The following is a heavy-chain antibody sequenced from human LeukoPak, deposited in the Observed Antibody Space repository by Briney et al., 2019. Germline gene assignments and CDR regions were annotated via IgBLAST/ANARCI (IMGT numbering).Heavy chain of an antibody. V-gene: IGHV3-21*01. CDR2: ISSSSSYI. CDR3: ARDFYDSSGLFDY. J-gene: IGHJ4*02. CDR1: GFTFSSYS. Sequence: GGSLRLSCAASGFTFSSYSMNWVRQAPGKGLEWVSSISSSSSYIYYADSVKGRFTISRDNAKNSLYLQMNSLRAEDTAVYYCARDFYDSSGLFDYWGQGTLVTVSS. D-gene: IGHD3-22*01.